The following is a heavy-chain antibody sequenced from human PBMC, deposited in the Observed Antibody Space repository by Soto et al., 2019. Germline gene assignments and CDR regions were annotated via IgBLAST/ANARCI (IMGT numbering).Heavy chain of an antibody. CDR2: INPKTAAT. V-gene: IGHV1-2*02. Sequence: QVQLVQSGAEVKKSGASVKVSCKPSGYSFSDYFIQWVRQAPGQGLEWVAWINPKTAATNYAKKFQGSVSLTWDTFSTTAYMDLTRLRPDDAAVYYCARIKWGLNYYSGMDVWGQGTTVIVSS. D-gene: IGHD3-10*01. CDR3: ARIKWGLNYYSGMDV. CDR1: GYSFSDYF. J-gene: IGHJ6*02.